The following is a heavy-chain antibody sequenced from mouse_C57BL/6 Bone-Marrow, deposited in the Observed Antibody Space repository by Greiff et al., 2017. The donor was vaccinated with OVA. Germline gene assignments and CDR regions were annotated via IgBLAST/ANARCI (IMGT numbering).Heavy chain of an antibody. CDR2: INPSNGGT. J-gene: IGHJ2*01. D-gene: IGHD1-1*01. V-gene: IGHV1-53*01. CDR1: GYTFTSYW. Sequence: VQLQQPGTELVKPGASVKLSCKASGYTFTSYWMHWVKQRPGQGLEWIGNINPSNGGTNYNEKFKSKATLTVDKSSSTAYMQLSSLTSEDSAVYYCAREGIYYYGSSHFDYWGQGTTLTVSS. CDR3: AREGIYYYGSSHFDY.